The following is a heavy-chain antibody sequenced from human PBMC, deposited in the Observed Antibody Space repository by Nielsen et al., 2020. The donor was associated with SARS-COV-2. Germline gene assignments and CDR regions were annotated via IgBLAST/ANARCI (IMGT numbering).Heavy chain of an antibody. J-gene: IGHJ3*01. Sequence: GESLKISCAGSEFAFRSYAMHWVRQAPGKGLEWVAVISHDGSDEHYADSVKGRFTISRHSSENSLYLQMNSLRADDTALYYCARGGYCSSSSCYNAFDVWGEGTMVLVSS. D-gene: IGHD2-2*03. CDR1: EFAFRSYA. CDR3: ARGGYCSSSSCYNAFDV. CDR2: ISHDGSDE. V-gene: IGHV3-30*14.